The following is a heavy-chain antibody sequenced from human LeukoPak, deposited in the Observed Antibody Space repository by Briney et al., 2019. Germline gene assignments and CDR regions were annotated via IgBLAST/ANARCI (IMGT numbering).Heavy chain of an antibody. CDR3: ARVLRSGRKGYFDY. D-gene: IGHD5-12*01. V-gene: IGHV4-59*01. CDR1: GGSISSYY. J-gene: IGHJ4*02. CDR2: IYYSGST. Sequence: PSETQSLICTVSGGSISSYYWSWIRQPPGKGLEWIGYIYYSGSTNYNPSLKSRVTISVDTSKNQFSLKLSSVTAADTAVYYCARVLRSGRKGYFDYWSQGALVTVSS.